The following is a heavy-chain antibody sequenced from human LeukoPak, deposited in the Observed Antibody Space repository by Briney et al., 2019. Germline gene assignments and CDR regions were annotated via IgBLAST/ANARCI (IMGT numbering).Heavy chain of an antibody. CDR3: ARSGRDGSGYYLRYFDY. D-gene: IGHD3-22*01. J-gene: IGHJ4*02. Sequence: TGGSLRLSCAASGFTFSSYEMNWVRQAPGKGLEWIASIYHSGYTYYNASLKSRVTLSVDTSKNQFSLNLRSVTAADTAVYYCARSGRDGSGYYLRYFDYWGQGSLVIVSS. CDR1: GFTFSSYE. CDR2: IYHSGYT. V-gene: IGHV4-38-2*01.